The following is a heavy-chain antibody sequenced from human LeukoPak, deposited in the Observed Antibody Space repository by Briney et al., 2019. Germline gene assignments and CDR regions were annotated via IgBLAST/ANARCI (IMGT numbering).Heavy chain of an antibody. V-gene: IGHV1-18*01. D-gene: IGHD3-22*01. Sequence: ASVKVSCKASGYTFTSYGISWVRQAPGQGLEWMGWISAYNGNTNYAQKFQGRVTMTRDTSISTAYMELSRLRSDDTAVYYCARVSPLRGYYDSSGYYPSNNWFDPWGQGTLVTVSS. CDR3: ARVSPLRGYYDSSGYYPSNNWFDP. J-gene: IGHJ5*02. CDR1: GYTFTSYG. CDR2: ISAYNGNT.